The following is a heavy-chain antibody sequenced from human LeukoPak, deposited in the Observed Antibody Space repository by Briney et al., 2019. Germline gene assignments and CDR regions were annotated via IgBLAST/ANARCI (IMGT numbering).Heavy chain of an antibody. CDR3: ARDGHIVVVTAPDAFDI. Sequence: SETLSLTCTVSGGSISSYYWSWIRQPAGKGLEWIGRIYTSGSTNYNPSLKSRVTMSVDTPKNQFSLKLSSVTAADTAVYYCARDGHIVVVTAPDAFDIWGQGTMVTVSS. J-gene: IGHJ3*02. CDR2: IYTSGST. CDR1: GGSISSYY. D-gene: IGHD2-21*02. V-gene: IGHV4-4*07.